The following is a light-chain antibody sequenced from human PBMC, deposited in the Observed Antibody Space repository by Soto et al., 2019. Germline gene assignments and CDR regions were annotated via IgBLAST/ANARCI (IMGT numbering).Light chain of an antibody. J-gene: IGKJ5*01. V-gene: IGKV3-20*01. CDR3: QYYGSSTT. CDR1: QSVSSN. CDR2: GAS. Sequence: EIVMTQSPATLSVSPGERATLSCRASQSVSSNLAWYQQKPGQAPRLLIYGASTRITGIPDRFSGSGSGTDFTLTISRLEPEDFAVYYCQYYGSSTTFGQGTRLEI.